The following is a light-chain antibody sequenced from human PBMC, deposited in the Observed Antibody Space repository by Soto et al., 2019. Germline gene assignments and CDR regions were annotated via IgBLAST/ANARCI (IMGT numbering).Light chain of an antibody. V-gene: IGLV1-40*01. J-gene: IGLJ2*01. Sequence: QSVLTQPPSVSGAPGQRVTISCTGGSSNIGAGYDVHWYQQLPGTAPKLLIYANSNRPSGVPDRFSGSKSGTSASLAITGLQAEDEADYYCQSYDSSLGVVFGGGTKLTVL. CDR3: QSYDSSLGVV. CDR1: SSNIGAGYD. CDR2: ANS.